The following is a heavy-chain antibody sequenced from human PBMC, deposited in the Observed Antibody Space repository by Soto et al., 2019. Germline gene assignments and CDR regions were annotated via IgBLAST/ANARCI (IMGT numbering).Heavy chain of an antibody. CDR2: IIPLVGSP. V-gene: IGHV1-69*01. D-gene: IGHD2-2*01. CDR3: ARESSSPNYYYYGMDV. Sequence: QVQLVQSGAEVKKPGSSVKVSCRASGGTFSSYAVSWVRQAPGQGLEWMGVIIPLVGSPKYAQKFQGRVTITADDSATTAYMELTGLRSDATAVYYCARESSSPNYYYYGMDVWGQGTTVTVSS. J-gene: IGHJ6*02. CDR1: GGTFSSYA.